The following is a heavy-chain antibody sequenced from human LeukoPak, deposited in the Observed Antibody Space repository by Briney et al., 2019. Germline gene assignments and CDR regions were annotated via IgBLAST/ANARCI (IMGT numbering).Heavy chain of an antibody. CDR3: ATVSAFFYDSGSYYTFDY. J-gene: IGHJ4*02. V-gene: IGHV4-4*02. CDR1: GGSISSSKW. Sequence: SETLSLTCTVSGGSISSSKWWSWVRQPPGKGLEWIGEIYHSGSTNYNPSLKSRVTISVDKSKNQFSLKLSSVTAADTAVYYCATVSAFFYDSGSYYTFDYWGQGTLVTVSS. CDR2: IYHSGST. D-gene: IGHD3-10*01.